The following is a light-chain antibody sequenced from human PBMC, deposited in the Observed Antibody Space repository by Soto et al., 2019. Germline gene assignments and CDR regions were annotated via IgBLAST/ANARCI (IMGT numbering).Light chain of an antibody. J-gene: IGLJ1*01. V-gene: IGLV2-14*01. CDR2: EVT. CDR1: SNDVGGYNF. CDR3: TSFTRIHTYV. Sequence: QSVLTQPASVSGSPGQSITISCTGTSNDVGGYNFVSWYQQHPDKAPRLMIYEVTNRPSGVSDRFSGSKSGNTASLTISGLQAEDEADYYCTSFTRIHTYVFGTGTKFAVL.